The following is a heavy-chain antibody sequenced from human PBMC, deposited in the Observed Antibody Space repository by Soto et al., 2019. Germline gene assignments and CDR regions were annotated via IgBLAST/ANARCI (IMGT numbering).Heavy chain of an antibody. CDR3: AKDRSWLFDY. CDR1: GFTFSSYA. D-gene: IGHD6-13*01. CDR2: ISGSGGST. V-gene: IGHV3-23*01. Sequence: GXSLRLSCAASGFTFSSYAISWVGQAPGKGLEWVSAISGSGGSTYYADSVKGRFTISRDNSKNTLYLQMNSLRAEDTAVYYCAKDRSWLFDYWGQGTLVTVSS. J-gene: IGHJ4*02.